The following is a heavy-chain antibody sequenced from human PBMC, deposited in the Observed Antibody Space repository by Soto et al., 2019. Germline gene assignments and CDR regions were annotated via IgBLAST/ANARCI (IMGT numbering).Heavy chain of an antibody. CDR2: INGCNGNT. J-gene: IGHJ6*02. V-gene: IGHV1-3*01. Sequence: ASVKVSCKASGYTFTSYAMHWVRQAPGQRLEWMGWINGCNGNTKYSQKFQGRVSMTIDTSTTTAYMELRSLTSDDTAVYYCAKNGQPPYYYYGLDVWGQGTKVTVSS. CDR1: GYTFTSYA. CDR3: AKNGQPPYYYYGLDV. D-gene: IGHD2-8*01.